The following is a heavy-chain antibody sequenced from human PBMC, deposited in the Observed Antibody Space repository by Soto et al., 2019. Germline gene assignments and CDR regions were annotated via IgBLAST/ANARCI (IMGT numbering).Heavy chain of an antibody. Sequence: GGSLRLSCAASGFTFSNAWMNWVRQAPGKGLEWVGRIKSKTDGGTTDYAAPVKGRFTISRDDSKNTLYLQMNSLKTEDTAVYYCFSDFYYDSSGYLIDDAFDIWGQGTMVTVSS. D-gene: IGHD3-22*01. J-gene: IGHJ3*02. V-gene: IGHV3-15*07. CDR1: GFTFSNAW. CDR3: FSDFYYDSSGYLIDDAFDI. CDR2: IKSKTDGGTT.